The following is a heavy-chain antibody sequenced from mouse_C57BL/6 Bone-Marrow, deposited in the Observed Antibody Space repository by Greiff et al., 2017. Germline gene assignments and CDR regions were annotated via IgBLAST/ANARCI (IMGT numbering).Heavy chain of an antibody. CDR3: APLRGDWYFDV. CDR2: IDPSDSYT. V-gene: IGHV1-69*01. CDR1: GYTFTSYW. D-gene: IGHD2-4*01. J-gene: IGHJ1*03. Sequence: HVQLQQPGAELVMPGASVKLSCKASGYTFTSYWMHWVKQRPGQGLEWIGEIDPSDSYTNYNQKFKGKSTLTVDKSSSTAYMQLSSLTSEDSAVYYCAPLRGDWYFDVWGTGTTVTVSS.